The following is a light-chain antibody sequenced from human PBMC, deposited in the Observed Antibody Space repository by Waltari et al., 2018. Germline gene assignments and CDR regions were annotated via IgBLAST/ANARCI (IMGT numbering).Light chain of an antibody. Sequence: SYELTQPPSVSVSPGQTARITCSGDALPKQYVYLYQQKPGQAPVLMIYKDNERPSGIPERFSGSSSGTTVTLTISGVQAEDEADYYCQSGNSRGSYYVFGTGTKVTVL. CDR1: ALPKQY. J-gene: IGLJ1*01. V-gene: IGLV3-25*03. CDR3: QSGNSRGSYYV. CDR2: KDN.